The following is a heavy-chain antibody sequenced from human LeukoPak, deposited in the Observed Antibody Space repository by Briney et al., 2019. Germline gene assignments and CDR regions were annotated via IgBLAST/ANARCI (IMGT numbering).Heavy chain of an antibody. D-gene: IGHD2-15*01. Sequence: PSQTLSLTCTVSGGSISSGDYYWSWIRQPPGKGLEWIGYIYYSGSTYYNPSLKSRVTISVDTSKNQFSLKLSSVTAADTAVYYCARAVVVAATRWFDPWAQGTLVTVSS. CDR3: ARAVVVAATRWFDP. J-gene: IGHJ5*02. CDR2: IYYSGST. V-gene: IGHV4-30-4*01. CDR1: GGSISSGDYY.